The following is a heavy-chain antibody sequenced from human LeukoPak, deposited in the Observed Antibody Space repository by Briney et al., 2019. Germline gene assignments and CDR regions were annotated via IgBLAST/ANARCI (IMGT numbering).Heavy chain of an antibody. CDR2: IKQDGSEK. D-gene: IGHD3-10*01. CDR1: GFTFRRHW. V-gene: IGHV3-7*02. Sequence: GGSLRLPCAASGFTFRRHWMSWARQASGKGLEWVANIKQDGSEKYYVDSVKGRFTISRDNATNSLYLQMNSLRAEDTAVYYCVGLGENYWGQGTLVTVSS. CDR3: VGLGENY. J-gene: IGHJ4*02.